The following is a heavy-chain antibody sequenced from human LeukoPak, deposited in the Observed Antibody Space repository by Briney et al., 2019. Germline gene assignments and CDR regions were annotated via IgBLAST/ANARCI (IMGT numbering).Heavy chain of an antibody. CDR2: INAGNGNT. V-gene: IGHV1-3*01. J-gene: IGHJ4*02. CDR1: GYTFTSYA. Sequence: GASVKVSCKASGYTFTSYAMHWVRQAPGQRLEWMGWINAGNGNTKYSQKFQGRVTITRDTSASTAYMELSSLRSEDTAVYYCARSPLRLSSSWHFDYWGQGTLVTVSS. CDR3: ARSPLRLSSSWHFDY. D-gene: IGHD6-13*01.